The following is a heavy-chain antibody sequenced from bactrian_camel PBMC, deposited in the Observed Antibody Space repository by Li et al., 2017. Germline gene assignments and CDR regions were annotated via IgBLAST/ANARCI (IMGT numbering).Heavy chain of an antibody. V-gene: IGHV3S57*01. CDR2: IDSDGNE. CDR1: GRTDSRGYTDNDNC. D-gene: IGHD2*01. J-gene: IGHJ4*01. Sequence: QVQLVESGGGSVQAGGSLRLSCAVSGRTDSRGYTDNDNCMGWFRETPGKEREGVAAIDSDGNEKYADSVKGRFNISHDNDKNTVYLQMNSLKPEDTAMYYCALDRLRCLTATPLSVQGYSHWGKGTQVTVS. CDR3: ALDRLRCLTATPLSVQGYSH.